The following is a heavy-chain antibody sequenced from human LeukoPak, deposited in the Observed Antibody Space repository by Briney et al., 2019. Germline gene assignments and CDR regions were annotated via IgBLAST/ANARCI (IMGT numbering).Heavy chain of an antibody. Sequence: GGSLRLSCAASGFTFRNFGMSWVRQAPGKGLEWVTGIKIDDTTDCADPVKGRFTIARDNSKNTLYLQMNSLRDDDTAVYYCAKDADGGSYVPFDCWGEGTLVTVSS. V-gene: IGHV3-23*01. D-gene: IGHD3-16*01. CDR3: AKDADGGSYVPFDC. J-gene: IGHJ4*02. CDR2: IKIDDTT. CDR1: GFTFRNFG.